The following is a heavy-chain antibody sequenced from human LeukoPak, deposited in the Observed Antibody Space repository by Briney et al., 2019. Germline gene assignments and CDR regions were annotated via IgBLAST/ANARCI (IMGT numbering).Heavy chain of an antibody. V-gene: IGHV3-23*01. CDR2: ILASGGST. D-gene: IGHD3-22*01. J-gene: IGHJ4*02. CDR3: ARDYYDSSGYYQGDY. Sequence: GGSLTLSCAASGFTFTNYDMGWVRQAPGRGLEWVSSILASGGSTYYADSVKGRFTISRDNAKNSLYLQMNSLRAEDTAAYYCARDYYDSSGYYQGDYWGQGTLVTVSS. CDR1: GFTFTNYD.